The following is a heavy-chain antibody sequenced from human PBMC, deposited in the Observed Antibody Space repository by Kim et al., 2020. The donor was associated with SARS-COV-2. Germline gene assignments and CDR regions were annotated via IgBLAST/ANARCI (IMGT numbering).Heavy chain of an antibody. Sequence: GGSLRLFRAASGFTFSNFDMNWVRQAPGKGLEWVSSISGSSNYIYYADSVKGRFTISRDNAKNSLYLQMNSLRGEDTAVYYCARHLYASGSALFDPWGQGTLVTVSS. D-gene: IGHD3-10*01. J-gene: IGHJ5*02. CDR1: GFTFSNFD. CDR3: ARHLYASGSALFDP. CDR2: ISGSSNYI. V-gene: IGHV3-21*04.